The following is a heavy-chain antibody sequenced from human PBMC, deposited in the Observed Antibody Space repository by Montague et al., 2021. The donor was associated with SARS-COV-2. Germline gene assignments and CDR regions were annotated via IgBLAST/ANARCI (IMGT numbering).Heavy chain of an antibody. D-gene: IGHD4-17*01. CDR2: INHSGST. CDR3: ARGTTVTTFYYYYYGMDV. CDR1: GGSFSGYY. J-gene: IGHJ6*02. V-gene: IGHV4-34*01. Sequence: SETLSLTCAVYGGSFSGYYWSWIRQPPGKWLEWIGEINHSGSTNYNPSLKSRVTISVDTSKNQFSLKLSSVTAADTAVYYCARGTTVTTFYYYYYGMDVWGQGTTVTVSS.